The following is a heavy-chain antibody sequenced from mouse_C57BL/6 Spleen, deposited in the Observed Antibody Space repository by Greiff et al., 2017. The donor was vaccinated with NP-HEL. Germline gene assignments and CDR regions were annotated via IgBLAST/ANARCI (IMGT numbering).Heavy chain of an antibody. D-gene: IGHD1-1*01. Sequence: QVQLQQSGAELVMPGASVKLSCKASGYTFTSYWMHWVKQRPGQGLEWIGEIDPSDSYTNYNQKFKGKSTLTVDKSSSTAYMQLSSLTSEDSAVYYSARKGDLITTVVADWYFDVWGTGTTVTVSS. CDR2: IDPSDSYT. CDR1: GYTFTSYW. CDR3: ARKGDLITTVVADWYFDV. V-gene: IGHV1-69*01. J-gene: IGHJ1*03.